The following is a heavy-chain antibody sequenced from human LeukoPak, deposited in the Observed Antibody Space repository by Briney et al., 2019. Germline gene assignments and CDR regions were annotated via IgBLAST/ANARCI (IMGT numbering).Heavy chain of an antibody. CDR1: GYTFTSYG. J-gene: IGHJ4*02. V-gene: IGHV1-18*01. CDR2: ISAYNGNT. D-gene: IGHD3-22*01. Sequence: ASVKVSCKASGYTFTSYGISRVRQAPGQGLEWMGWISAYNGNTNYAQKLQGRVTMTTDTSTSTAYMELRSLRSDDTAVYYCARNNYYDSSGYPDYWGQGTLVTVSS. CDR3: ARNNYYDSSGYPDY.